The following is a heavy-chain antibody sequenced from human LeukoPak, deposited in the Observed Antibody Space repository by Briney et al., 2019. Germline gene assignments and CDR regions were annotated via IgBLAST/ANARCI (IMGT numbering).Heavy chain of an antibody. V-gene: IGHV3-23*01. Sequence: HPGGSLRLSCLTSGFTLSSYAMSWVRQAPGKGLEWVSGISGSGANIYYADSVKGRFTISRDNFKNTLYLQMNSLRAEDTAVYYCAKDSPYGGSFYYIDYWGQGTLVTVSS. D-gene: IGHD2/OR15-2a*01. CDR2: ISGSGANI. CDR3: AKDSPYGGSFYYIDY. J-gene: IGHJ4*02. CDR1: GFTLSSYA.